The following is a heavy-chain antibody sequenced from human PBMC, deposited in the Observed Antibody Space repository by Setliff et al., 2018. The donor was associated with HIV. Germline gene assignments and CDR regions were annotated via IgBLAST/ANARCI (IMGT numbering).Heavy chain of an antibody. CDR1: GGSISSSSYY. CDR3: ASPASGGSSGQYHY. CDR2: IYYSGST. Sequence: SETPSLTCTVSGGSISSSSYYWGWIRQPPGKGLEWIGSIYYSGSTYYNPSLKSRVIISVDTSKNQFSLKLSSVTAADTAVYYCASPASGGSSGQYHYWGLGTLVTVSS. V-gene: IGHV4-39*01. J-gene: IGHJ4*02. D-gene: IGHD6-19*01.